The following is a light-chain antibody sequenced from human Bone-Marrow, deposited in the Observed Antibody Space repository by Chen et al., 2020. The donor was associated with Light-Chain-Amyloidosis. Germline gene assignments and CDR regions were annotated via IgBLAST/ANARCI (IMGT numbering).Light chain of an antibody. CDR3: GTWDSSLSVV. V-gene: IGLV1-51*01. CDR1: SSNIGNNY. Sequence: QSVLTQPPSVSVAPGQRVTISCSGSSSNIGNNYVSWYQQLPGTAPKLLIYDNNKRPSGIPDRFSGSKSGTAATLGITGLQTGDEADYYCGTWDSSLSVVFGGGIKLTVL. CDR2: DNN. J-gene: IGLJ2*01.